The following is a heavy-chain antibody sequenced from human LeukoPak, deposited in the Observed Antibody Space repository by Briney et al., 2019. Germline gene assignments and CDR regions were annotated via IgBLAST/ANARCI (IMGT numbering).Heavy chain of an antibody. Sequence: ASVKVSCKTSGYTFTANYMHWVRQAPGQGLEWVGWINSNSGATSYAQKSQGRATMTRDTSISTAYMELSRLTPDDTAVYYCARGFGTSWYDYWGQGTLVTVSS. CDR1: GYTFTANY. V-gene: IGHV1-2*02. CDR3: ARGFGTSWYDY. CDR2: INSNSGAT. D-gene: IGHD6-13*01. J-gene: IGHJ4*02.